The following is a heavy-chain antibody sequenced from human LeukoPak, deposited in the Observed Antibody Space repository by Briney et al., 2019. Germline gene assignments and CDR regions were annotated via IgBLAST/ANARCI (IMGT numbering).Heavy chain of an antibody. J-gene: IGHJ4*02. D-gene: IGHD4-17*01. Sequence: PGGSLRLSCAASGFTFSSYSMSWVRQAPGKGLEWVGRIKSKTDGGTTDYAAPVKGRFTISRDDSKNTLYLQMNSMKTEDTAVYYCTTGADYGDLLDYWGQGTLVTVSS. CDR1: GFTFSSYS. V-gene: IGHV3-15*01. CDR2: IKSKTDGGTT. CDR3: TTGADYGDLLDY.